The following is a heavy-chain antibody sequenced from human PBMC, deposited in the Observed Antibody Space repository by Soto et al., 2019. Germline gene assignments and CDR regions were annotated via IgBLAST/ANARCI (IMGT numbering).Heavy chain of an antibody. CDR3: ARVRLRRDGYNSPFDY. Sequence: GGSLRLSCAASGFTFSSYWMHWVRQGPGKGLVWVSRVNSDESSTSYADSVKGRFTISRDNAKNTLYLQMSSLRVEDTALYYCARVRLRRDGYNSPFDYWGQGTLVTVSS. D-gene: IGHD5-12*01. V-gene: IGHV3-74*01. J-gene: IGHJ4*02. CDR1: GFTFSSYW. CDR2: VNSDESST.